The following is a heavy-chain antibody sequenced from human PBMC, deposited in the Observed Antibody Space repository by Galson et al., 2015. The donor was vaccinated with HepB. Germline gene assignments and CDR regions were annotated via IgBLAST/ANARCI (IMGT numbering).Heavy chain of an antibody. CDR2: THHTGGA. CDR1: GGSLSSGTYY. CDR3: AREADWINWFDP. V-gene: IGHV4-61*01. D-gene: IGHD1-1*01. Sequence: SLTCSVSGGSLSSGTYYWSWIRQSPGKGLEWIGYTHHTGGANYNPSLASRVTMSVDTSKNQFSLKLASVTAADTAVYFCAREADWINWFDPWGQGILVTVSS. J-gene: IGHJ5*02.